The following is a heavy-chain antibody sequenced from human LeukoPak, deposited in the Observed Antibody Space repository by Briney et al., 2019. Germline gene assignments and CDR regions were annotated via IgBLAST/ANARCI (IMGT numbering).Heavy chain of an antibody. CDR2: ISYDGSNK. CDR3: ARGRGYSYGFIVY. Sequence: GRSLRLSCAASGFTFSSYAMHWVRPAPGKGLGWVAVISYDGSNKYYADSVKGRFTISRDNSKNTLYLQMNSLRAEDTAVYYCARGRGYSYGFIVYWGQGTLVTVSS. V-gene: IGHV3-30-3*01. J-gene: IGHJ4*02. D-gene: IGHD5-18*01. CDR1: GFTFSSYA.